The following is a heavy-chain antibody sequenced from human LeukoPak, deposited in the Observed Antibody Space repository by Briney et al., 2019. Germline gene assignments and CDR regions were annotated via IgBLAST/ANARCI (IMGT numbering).Heavy chain of an antibody. D-gene: IGHD4-17*01. CDR1: GFTFSSYS. V-gene: IGHV3-48*04. CDR3: ARDNGDYVPYYFDY. J-gene: IGHJ4*02. CDR2: ISSSSSTI. Sequence: PGGSLRLSCAASGFTFSSYSMNWVRQAPGKGLEWVSSISSSSSTIFYADSVKGRFTISRDNAKNSLYLQMNSLRAEDTAVYYCARDNGDYVPYYFDYWGQGTLVTVSS.